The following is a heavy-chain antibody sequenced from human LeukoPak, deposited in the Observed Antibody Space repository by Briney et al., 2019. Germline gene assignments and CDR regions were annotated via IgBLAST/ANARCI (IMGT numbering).Heavy chain of an antibody. Sequence: AGGSLRLSRAASGFTVSSYEMNWVPEGPGKGLEWVSYISTSGTTIYYADSVKGRFTMSRDNAKNSLYLQMTSLRAEDTAVYYCARTVWFDPWGQGTLVTVSS. V-gene: IGHV3-48*03. CDR2: ISTSGTTI. J-gene: IGHJ5*02. CDR1: GFTVSSYE. CDR3: ARTVWFDP.